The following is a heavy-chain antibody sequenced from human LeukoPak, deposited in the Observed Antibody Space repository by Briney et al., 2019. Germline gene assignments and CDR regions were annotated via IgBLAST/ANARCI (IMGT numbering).Heavy chain of an antibody. V-gene: IGHV3-15*01. J-gene: IGHJ4*02. CDR3: TTQLLYEHNFDY. Sequence: GGSLRLSCAASGFTFSNYAMSWVRQTPGKGLEWVGRIKSNTDGGTTDFAAPVKGRFTISRDDSENALYLQMNSLKTEDTAVYYCTTQLLYEHNFDYWGQGTLVTVSS. CDR2: IKSNTDGGTT. D-gene: IGHD2-2*02. CDR1: GFTFSNYA.